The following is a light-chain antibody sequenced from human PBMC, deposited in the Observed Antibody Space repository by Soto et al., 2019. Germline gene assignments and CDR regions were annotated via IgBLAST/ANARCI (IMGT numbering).Light chain of an antibody. CDR2: GAS. J-gene: IGKJ5*01. CDR3: QQYTGPPTT. CDR1: QTVSSNY. Sequence: EFVLTQSPGTLSLSPGERATLSSRASQTVSSNYLAWCQQRPGQAPRLLIYGASTRAAGIPDRFSGSGSGTDSTLTITRLEPEDSAVYFCQQYTGPPTTFGQGTRLEIK. V-gene: IGKV3-20*01.